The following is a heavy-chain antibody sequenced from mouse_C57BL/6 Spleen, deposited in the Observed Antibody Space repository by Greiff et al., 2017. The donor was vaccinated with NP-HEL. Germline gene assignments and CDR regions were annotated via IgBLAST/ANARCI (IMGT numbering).Heavy chain of an antibody. Sequence: VQLQQSGAELVKPGASVKLSCKASGYTFTSYWMQWVKQRPGQGLEWIGEIDPSDSYTNYNQKVKGKATLTVDTSSSTAYMQLSSLTSEDSAVYYFARLGSSGDVRFAYWGQGTLVTVSA. V-gene: IGHV1-50*01. J-gene: IGHJ3*01. CDR1: GYTFTSYW. CDR3: ARLGSSGDVRFAY. D-gene: IGHD3-2*02. CDR2: IDPSDSYT.